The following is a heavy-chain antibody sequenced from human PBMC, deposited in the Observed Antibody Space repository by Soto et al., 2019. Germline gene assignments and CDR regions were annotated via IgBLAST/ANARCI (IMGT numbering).Heavy chain of an antibody. D-gene: IGHD3-3*01. CDR3: ARGGLRLLEWLPPTEFDP. J-gene: IGHJ5*02. Sequence: QVQLQESGPGLVKPSETLSLTCTVSGGSISSYYWSWIRQPPGKGLEWIGYINYSGSTNYNPSLKSLVSISVDTSKNQYSRKLSPVTAADTAVYYCARGGLRLLEWLPPTEFDPWCQGTLVTVSS. CDR2: INYSGST. CDR1: GGSISSYY. V-gene: IGHV4-59*01.